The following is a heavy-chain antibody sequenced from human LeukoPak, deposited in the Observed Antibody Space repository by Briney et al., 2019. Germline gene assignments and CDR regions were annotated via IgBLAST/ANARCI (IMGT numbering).Heavy chain of an antibody. V-gene: IGHV4-39*01. J-gene: IGHJ4*02. Sequence: SETLSLACTVSGGSISNNNYYWGWIRQPPGKGLDWIGNIYYTGSTYYDPSLKSRVTISLDTSKNQFSLKLSSVTAADTAVYYCARHRGDYYDSSGSFDYWGQGTLVTVSS. CDR2: IYYTGST. CDR1: GGSISNNNYY. CDR3: ARHRGDYYDSSGSFDY. D-gene: IGHD3-22*01.